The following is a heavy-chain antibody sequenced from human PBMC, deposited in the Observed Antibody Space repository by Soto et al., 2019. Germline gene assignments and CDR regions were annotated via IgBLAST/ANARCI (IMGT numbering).Heavy chain of an antibody. J-gene: IGHJ6*02. D-gene: IGHD3-10*01. CDR3: AAGPGEWFGELSCYGMDV. V-gene: IGHV1-58*02. Sequence: QMQLVQSGPEVKKPGTSVKVSCKASGFTFTSSAMPWVRQARGQRLEWIGWIVVASGNTNYAQKFQERVTITRDRSTSTADMKLSSLRTADTAVYYCAAGPGEWFGELSCYGMDVWSQGTTVTVSS. CDR2: IVVASGNT. CDR1: GFTFTSSA.